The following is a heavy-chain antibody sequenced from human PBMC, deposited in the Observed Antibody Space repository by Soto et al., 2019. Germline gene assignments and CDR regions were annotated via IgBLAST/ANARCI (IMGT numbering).Heavy chain of an antibody. CDR2: ISGSGGWT. V-gene: IGHV3-23*01. J-gene: IGHJ6*02. CDR3: ARDPRTARASAMDV. Sequence: AGSVRLSCAASGFTFSNYAMSWVRQAPGKGLEWVSAISGSGGWTYYADSVKGRFTISRDNSKNTLYLQMTSLRAEDTAVYYCARDPRTARASAMDVWGQGTTVTVSS. D-gene: IGHD6-6*01. CDR1: GFTFSNYA.